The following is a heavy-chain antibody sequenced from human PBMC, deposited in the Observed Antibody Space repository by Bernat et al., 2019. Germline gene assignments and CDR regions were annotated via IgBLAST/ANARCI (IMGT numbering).Heavy chain of an antibody. CDR3: ARDDYMWGSYQGDAVDI. D-gene: IGHD3-16*02. V-gene: IGHV3-74*01. Sequence: EVQLVESGGGLVQPGGSLRLSCAASGFTFSSYWMHWVRQAPGKGLVWVSRINSDGSSTSYADSVKGRFTISRDNAKNTLYLQMNSLRAEDTAVYYCARDDYMWGSYQGDAVDIWGQGTMVTVSS. CDR1: GFTFSSYW. CDR2: INSDGSST. J-gene: IGHJ3*02.